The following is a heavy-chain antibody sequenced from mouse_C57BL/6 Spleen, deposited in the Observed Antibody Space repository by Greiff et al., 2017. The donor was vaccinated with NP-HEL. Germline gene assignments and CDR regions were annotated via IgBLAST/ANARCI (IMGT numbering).Heavy chain of an antibody. CDR1: GYAFTNYL. D-gene: IGHD6-1*01. CDR2: INPGSGGT. Sequence: VQLQQSGAELVRPGTSVKVSCKASGYAFTNYLIEWVKQRPGQGLEWIGVINPGSGGTNYNEKFKGKATLTADKSSSTAYMQLSSLTSEDSAVYFCARGAPGVACDYWGQGTTLTVSS. J-gene: IGHJ2*01. CDR3: ARGAPGVACDY. V-gene: IGHV1-54*01.